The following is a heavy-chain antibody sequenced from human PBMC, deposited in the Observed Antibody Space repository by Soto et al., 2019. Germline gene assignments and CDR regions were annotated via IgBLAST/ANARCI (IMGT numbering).Heavy chain of an antibody. V-gene: IGHV4-30-4*01. J-gene: IGHJ4*02. Sequence: SETLSLTCTVSGGSVTSDEDYWSWIRQSPGKGLEWIGYISNSGSTGYNPYLKTRLSMSVDRSKNQFTLRLTSVTAADKAVYFCATESGSTYGYFDYWGQGTQVTVSS. CDR1: GGSVTSDEDY. CDR3: ATESGSTYGYFDY. CDR2: ISNSGST. D-gene: IGHD5-18*01.